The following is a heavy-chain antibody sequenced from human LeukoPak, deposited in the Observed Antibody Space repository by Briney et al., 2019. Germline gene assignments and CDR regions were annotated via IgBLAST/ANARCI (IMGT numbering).Heavy chain of an antibody. D-gene: IGHD6-25*01. V-gene: IGHV1-18*01. Sequence: ASVKVSCTASGFTFTMYGFSWVRQAPGQGLEWMGWISAYDGKTNYEQKLQGRVTMTTDRSTSTAYMELRSLRSDDTAVYYCARDRDAGSAGDFDYWGQGTLVTVSS. CDR2: ISAYDGKT. CDR3: ARDRDAGSAGDFDY. CDR1: GFTFTMYG. J-gene: IGHJ4*02.